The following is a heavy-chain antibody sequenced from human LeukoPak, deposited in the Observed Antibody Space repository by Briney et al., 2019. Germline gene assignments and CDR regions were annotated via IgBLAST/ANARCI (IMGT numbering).Heavy chain of an antibody. J-gene: IGHJ6*03. V-gene: IGHV3-48*04. CDR1: GFTFSSYG. CDR3: ARDGVRFLEWYLYYYYYMDV. D-gene: IGHD3-3*01. Sequence: QPGGSLRLSCAASGFTFSSYGMHWVRQAPGKGLEWVSYISSSGSTIYCADSVKGRFTISRDNAKNSLYLQMNSLRAEDTALYYCARDGVRFLEWYLYYYYYMDVWGKGTTVTVSS. CDR2: ISSSGSTI.